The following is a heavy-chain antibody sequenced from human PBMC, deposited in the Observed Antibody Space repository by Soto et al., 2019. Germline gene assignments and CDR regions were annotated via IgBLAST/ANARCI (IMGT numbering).Heavy chain of an antibody. J-gene: IGHJ4*02. D-gene: IGHD5-12*01. CDR3: ARVGSGYAWAFDY. CDR2: IYYSGST. V-gene: IGHV4-31*03. Sequence: SETLSLTCTVSGGSISSGGYYWSWIRQHPGKGLEWIGYIYYSGSTYYNPSLKSRVTISVDTSKNQFSLKLSSVTAADTAVYYCARVGSGYAWAFDYWGQGTLVTVSS. CDR1: GGSISSGGYY.